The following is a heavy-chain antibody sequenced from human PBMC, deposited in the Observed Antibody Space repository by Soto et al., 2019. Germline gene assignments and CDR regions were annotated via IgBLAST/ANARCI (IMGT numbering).Heavy chain of an antibody. D-gene: IGHD2-8*01. V-gene: IGHV3-21*01. Sequence: GGSLRLSCAASGFTFSSYSMNWVRQAPGKGLEWVSSISSSSSYIYYADSVKGRFTISRDNAKNSLYLQMNSLRAEDTAVYYCARDTHCTNGVCYPYYFDYWGQGTLVTVSS. CDR2: ISSSSSYI. CDR1: GFTFSSYS. J-gene: IGHJ4*02. CDR3: ARDTHCTNGVCYPYYFDY.